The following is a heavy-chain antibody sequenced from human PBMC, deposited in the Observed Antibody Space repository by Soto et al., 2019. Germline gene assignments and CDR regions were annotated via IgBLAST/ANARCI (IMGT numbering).Heavy chain of an antibody. CDR2: ISYDGSNK. Sequence: QVQLVESGGGVVQPGRSLRLSCAASRFTFSSYGMHWVRQAPGKGLEWVAVISYDGSNKYYADSVKGRFTISRDNSKNTLYLQMNSLRAEDTAVYYCAKDRWYCSSTSCPYGDYYYYMDVWGKGTTVTVSS. V-gene: IGHV3-30*18. D-gene: IGHD2-2*01. CDR1: RFTFSSYG. J-gene: IGHJ6*03. CDR3: AKDRWYCSSTSCPYGDYYYYMDV.